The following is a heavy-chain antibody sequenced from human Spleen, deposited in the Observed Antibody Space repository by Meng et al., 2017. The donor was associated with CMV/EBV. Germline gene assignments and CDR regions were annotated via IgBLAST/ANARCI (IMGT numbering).Heavy chain of an antibody. CDR1: GFTVSSNY. D-gene: IGHD3-10*01. Sequence: GESLKISCAASGFTVSSNYMSWVRQAPGKGLEWVSVIYSGGSTYYADSVKGRFTISRDNSKNTLYHQMNSLRAEDTAVYYCARVLITMVRGGREVSGMDVWGQGTTVTVSS. CDR2: IYSGGST. J-gene: IGHJ6*02. V-gene: IGHV3-53*01. CDR3: ARVLITMVRGGREVSGMDV.